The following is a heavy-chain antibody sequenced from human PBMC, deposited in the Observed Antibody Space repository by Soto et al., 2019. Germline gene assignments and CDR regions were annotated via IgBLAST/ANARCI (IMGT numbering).Heavy chain of an antibody. CDR2: IYYSGST. V-gene: IGHV4-39*01. Sequence: QLQLQESGPGLVKPSETLSLTCTVSGGSISSSSYYWGWIRQPPGKGLEWIGTIYYSGSTYYNPSLKSRVTIAVDTAKNRFSLKLRSVTAADSAVYYCARHGGSGVDYWGQGTMVTVSS. CDR3: ARHGGSGVDY. J-gene: IGHJ4*02. CDR1: GGSISSSSYY. D-gene: IGHD6-19*01.